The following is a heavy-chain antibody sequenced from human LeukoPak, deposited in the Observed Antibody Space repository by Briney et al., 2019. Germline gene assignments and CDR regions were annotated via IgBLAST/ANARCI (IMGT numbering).Heavy chain of an antibody. V-gene: IGHV3-23*01. CDR3: ARDYADYVGYFFFDY. CDR2: ISGGGETT. CDR1: VFTFNNYA. D-gene: IGHD4-17*01. Sequence: GGSLRLSCAASVFTFNNYAMNWVRQAPGKGLEWVSSISGGGETTYYADSAKGRFTISRDNSQNTLYLQMSSLRAVDTAVYYCARDYADYVGYFFFDYWGQGTLVTVSS. J-gene: IGHJ4*02.